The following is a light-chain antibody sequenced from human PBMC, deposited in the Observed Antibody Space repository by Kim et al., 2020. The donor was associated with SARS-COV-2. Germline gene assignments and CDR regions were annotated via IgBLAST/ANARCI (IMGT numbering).Light chain of an antibody. CDR1: QSVSW. CDR2: QTS. J-gene: IGKJ3*01. Sequence: DIQMTHSHSTLSASVGDRVTINCRASQSVSWLAWYQQKPGKAPKLLIWQTSSLDIGVPSRFSGTGSGTEFTLTISSLQPDDFATYYYQEYDDYSTFDPGTKIDIK. V-gene: IGKV1-5*03. CDR3: QEYDDYST.